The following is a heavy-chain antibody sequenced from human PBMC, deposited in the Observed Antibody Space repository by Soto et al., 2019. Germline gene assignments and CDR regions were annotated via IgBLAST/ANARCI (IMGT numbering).Heavy chain of an antibody. CDR2: ISAHNGNT. CDR1: GYTFTSYG. D-gene: IGHD2-15*01. V-gene: IGHV1-18*01. Sequence: QVQLVQSGAEVKKPGASVKVSCKASGYTFTSYGISWVRQAPGQGLECMGCISAHNGNTNYAQKLEGRVTMTSHTPPGKAYMELKRLGSDDTAVYNCAGWGYCSGGISYYYYASMDGWGKGSTVTVYS. CDR3: AGWGYCSGGISYYYYASMDG. J-gene: IGHJ6*03.